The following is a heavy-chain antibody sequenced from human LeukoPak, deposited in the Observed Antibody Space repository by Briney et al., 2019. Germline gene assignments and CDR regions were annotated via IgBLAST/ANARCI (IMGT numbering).Heavy chain of an antibody. V-gene: IGHV3-23*01. J-gene: IGHJ5*02. Sequence: HSGRSLRLSCAASGFTFSSYGMSWVRQAPGKGLEWVSAISGSGGSTYYADSVKGRFTISRDNSKNTLYLQMNSLRAEDTAVYYCAKERYFPNNWFDPWGQGTLVTVSS. D-gene: IGHD3-9*01. CDR2: ISGSGGST. CDR3: AKERYFPNNWFDP. CDR1: GFTFSSYG.